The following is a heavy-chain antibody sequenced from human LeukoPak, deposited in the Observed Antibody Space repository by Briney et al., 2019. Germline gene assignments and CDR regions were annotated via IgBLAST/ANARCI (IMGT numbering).Heavy chain of an antibody. D-gene: IGHD6-6*01. J-gene: IGHJ4*02. CDR2: MNPNSGNT. CDR1: GYTFTSYD. V-gene: IGHV1-8*01. CDR3: ARSGDSSPSLDY. Sequence: ASVKVSCKASGYTFTSYDINWVRQATGQGLEWMGWMNPNSGNTGYAQKFQGRVTMTRNTSISTAYMELSSLRSEDTAVYYCARSGDSSPSLDYWGQGTLVTVSS.